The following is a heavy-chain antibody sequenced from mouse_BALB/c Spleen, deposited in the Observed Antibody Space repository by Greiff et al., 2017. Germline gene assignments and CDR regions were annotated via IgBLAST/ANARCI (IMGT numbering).Heavy chain of an antibody. Sequence: VQLQQPGAELVKPGASVKLSCKASGYTFTSYWMHWVKQRPGHGLVWIGEINPSNGRTNYNEKFKGKAILTVDKSSSTAYMQLSSLTSEDSAVFYCARERDDGFANWGQVTLVTVSA. CDR2: INPSNGRT. CDR3: ARERDDGFAN. CDR1: GYTFTSYW. V-gene: IGHV1S81*02. J-gene: IGHJ3*01.